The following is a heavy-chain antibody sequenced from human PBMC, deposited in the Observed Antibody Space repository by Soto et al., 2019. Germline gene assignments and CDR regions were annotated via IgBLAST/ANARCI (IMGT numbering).Heavy chain of an antibody. Sequence: QVQLVESGGGLVKPGGSLRLSCAASGFTFSDYYMSWIRQAPGKGLEWVSYIGRSGSTIYYADAVKGRFTISRDNAKNSLYLQMTNPKAEDTAVYCLARDWGGGSYAYWGQGTLVTVSS. CDR1: GFTFSDYY. CDR2: IGRSGSTI. D-gene: IGHD1-26*01. CDR3: ARDWGGGSYAY. V-gene: IGHV3-11*01. J-gene: IGHJ4*02.